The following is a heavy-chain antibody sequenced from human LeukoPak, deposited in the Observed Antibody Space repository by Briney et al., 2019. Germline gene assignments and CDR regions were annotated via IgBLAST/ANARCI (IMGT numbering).Heavy chain of an antibody. J-gene: IGHJ4*02. D-gene: IGHD6-19*01. Sequence: ASVKVSCKASGGTFSSYAISWVRQAPGQGLEWMGGIIPIFGTANYAQKFQGRVTITADESTSTAYMELSRLRSEDTAVYYCASSGWYGGYYFDYWGQGTLVTVSS. CDR2: IIPIFGTA. V-gene: IGHV1-69*13. CDR3: ASSGWYGGYYFDY. CDR1: GGTFSSYA.